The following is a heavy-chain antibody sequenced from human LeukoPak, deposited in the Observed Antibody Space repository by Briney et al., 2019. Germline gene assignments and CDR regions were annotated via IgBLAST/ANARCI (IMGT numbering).Heavy chain of an antibody. D-gene: IGHD2-2*01. Sequence: GGSLRLSCAASGFTFSSYNMNWVRQALGKGLGWVSYITLSGTSIYYADSVKGRFTISRDNAKNSLYLQMHTLRAEDTAVYYCASESPSSSSRTLDYWGQGTMVTVSS. CDR1: GFTFSSYN. J-gene: IGHJ4*02. CDR2: ITLSGTSI. CDR3: ASESPSSSSRTLDY. V-gene: IGHV3-48*01.